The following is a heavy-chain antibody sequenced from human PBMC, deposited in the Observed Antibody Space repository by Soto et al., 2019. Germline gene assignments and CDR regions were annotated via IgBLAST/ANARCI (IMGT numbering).Heavy chain of an antibody. CDR2: ISGSGGGT. Sequence: GGSLRLSCAASGFIFSNCAMSWVRQAPGKGLEWVSIISGSGGGTYYADSVKGRFTISRDNSKNTLFVQMNTLRAEDTAVYYCAKVGDYGDYVDYCGQGAMVTVYS. D-gene: IGHD4-17*01. CDR3: AKVGDYGDYVDY. V-gene: IGHV3-23*01. J-gene: IGHJ4*02. CDR1: GFIFSNCA.